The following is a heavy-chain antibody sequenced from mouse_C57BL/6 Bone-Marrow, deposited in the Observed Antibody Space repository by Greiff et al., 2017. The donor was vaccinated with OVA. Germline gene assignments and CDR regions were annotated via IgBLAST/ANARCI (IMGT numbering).Heavy chain of an antibody. V-gene: IGHV1-19*01. J-gene: IGHJ4*01. CDR3: ARTPSYYDYDGYYAMDY. CDR1: GYTFTDYY. D-gene: IGHD2-4*01. CDR2: INPYNGGT. Sequence: VQLQQSGPVLVKPGASVKMSCKASGYTFTDYYMNWVKQSHGKSLEWIGVINPYNGGTSYNQKFKGKATLTVDKSSSTAYMELNSLTSEDSAVYYCARTPSYYDYDGYYAMDYWGQGTSVTVSS.